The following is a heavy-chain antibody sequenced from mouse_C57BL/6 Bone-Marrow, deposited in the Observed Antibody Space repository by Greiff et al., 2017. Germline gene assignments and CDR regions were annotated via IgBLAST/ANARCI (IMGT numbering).Heavy chain of an antibody. CDR2: IDPENGDT. V-gene: IGHV14-4*01. CDR3: TTLAHFDY. Sequence: EVQLVESGAELVRPGASVKLSCTASGFNIKDDYMHWVKQRPEQGLEWIGWIDPENGDTEYASKFQGKATITADTSSNTAYLQLSSLTSEDTAVYYCTTLAHFDYWGQGTTLTVSS. CDR1: GFNIKDDY. J-gene: IGHJ2*01.